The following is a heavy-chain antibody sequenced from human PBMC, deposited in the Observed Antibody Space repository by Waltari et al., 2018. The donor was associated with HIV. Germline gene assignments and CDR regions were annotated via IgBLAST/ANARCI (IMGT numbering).Heavy chain of an antibody. CDR1: GFTFSSYG. CDR3: AKEETRVVGSTWHYFYYGMDV. V-gene: IGHV3-30*18. J-gene: IGHJ6*02. CDR2: IAYDGTNK. Sequence: QVQLVESGGGVVQPGRSLRLSCAASGFTFSSYGMHWVRQAPGKGLEWVAVIAYDGTNKYYADSVRGRFIISRDNSKNTLYLQMNSLRAEDTAVYFCAKEETRVVGSTWHYFYYGMDVWGQGTTVTVSS. D-gene: IGHD2-2*01.